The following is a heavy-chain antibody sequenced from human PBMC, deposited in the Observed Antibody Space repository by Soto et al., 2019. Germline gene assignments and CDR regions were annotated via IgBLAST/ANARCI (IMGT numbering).Heavy chain of an antibody. CDR2: MNPNSGNT. D-gene: IGHD2-2*01. J-gene: IGHJ6*03. Sequence: QVQLVLSGAEVKKPGASVKVSCKASGYTFTSYDINWVRQATGQGLEWMGWMNPNSGNTGYAQKFQGRVTMTRNTSISTAYMELSSLRSEDTAVYYCARGLVVVPAARYYYYMDVWGKGTTVTVSS. V-gene: IGHV1-8*01. CDR1: GYTFTSYD. CDR3: ARGLVVVPAARYYYYMDV.